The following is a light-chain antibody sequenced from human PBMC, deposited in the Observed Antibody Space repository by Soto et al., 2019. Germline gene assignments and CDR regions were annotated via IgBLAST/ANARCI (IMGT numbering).Light chain of an antibody. CDR3: QQRSNWPPT. J-gene: IGKJ4*01. Sequence: EIVMTQSPATLSVSPGGRATLSCRASQSVSNNLAWYQQKPGQAPRLLIYGASARATGIPARFSGSGSGTDFTLTISSLQSEDFAVYYCQQRSNWPPTFGGGTKVDIK. CDR2: GAS. CDR1: QSVSNN. V-gene: IGKV3-15*01.